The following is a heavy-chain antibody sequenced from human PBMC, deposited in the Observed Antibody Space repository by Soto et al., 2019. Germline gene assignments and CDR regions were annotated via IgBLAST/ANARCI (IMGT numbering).Heavy chain of an antibody. D-gene: IGHD6-19*01. V-gene: IGHV1-18*01. J-gene: IGHJ4*02. CDR1: GYTFTSYG. CDR3: ARDLAVGLVDY. Sequence: QVQLVQSGAEVKKPGASVKVSCKASGYTFTSYGISWVRQAPGEGLEWMGWIRAYNGNTKYAPKLQGRVTMTTDTSTSTAYMEVRSLRSDDTAVYYCARDLAVGLVDYWGQGTLVTVSS. CDR2: IRAYNGNT.